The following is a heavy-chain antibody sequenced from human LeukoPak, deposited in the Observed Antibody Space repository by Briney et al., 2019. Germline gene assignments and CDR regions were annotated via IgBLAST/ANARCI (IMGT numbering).Heavy chain of an antibody. Sequence: ASVKVSCTASGGTFSSYAISWVRQAPGQGLEWMGWINPNSGGTNYAQKFQGRVTMTRDTSISTAYMELSRLRSDDTAVYYCARSPNGIAARYNWFDPWGQGTLVTVSS. CDR2: INPNSGGT. D-gene: IGHD6-6*01. V-gene: IGHV1-2*02. J-gene: IGHJ5*02. CDR1: GGTFSSYA. CDR3: ARSPNGIAARYNWFDP.